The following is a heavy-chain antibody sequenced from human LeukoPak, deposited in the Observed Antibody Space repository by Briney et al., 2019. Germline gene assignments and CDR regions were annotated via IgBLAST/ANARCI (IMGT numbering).Heavy chain of an antibody. CDR3: ARAPARIAAQDY. CDR2: IKQDGSEK. CDR1: GFTFSRYW. Sequence: GGSLRLSCAASGFTFSRYWMSWVRQAPGKGLEWVANIKQDGSEKYYVDSVKGRFTISRDNAKNSLYLQMNSLRAEDTAVYYCARAPARIAAQDYWAQGTLVTVSS. J-gene: IGHJ4*02. D-gene: IGHD6-6*01. V-gene: IGHV3-7*01.